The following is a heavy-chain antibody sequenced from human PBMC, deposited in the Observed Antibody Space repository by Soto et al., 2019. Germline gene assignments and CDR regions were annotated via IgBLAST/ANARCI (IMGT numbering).Heavy chain of an antibody. Sequence: QVQLVQSGAEVKKPGSSVKVSCKASGGTFGTNAISWVRQAPGQGLEWMGNIIPLFGVTTYAQKFQGRVTITADTSTSTAYMEVRSLRSEDTAFYFCARETGTTALDSWGQGTSVTVSS. D-gene: IGHD1-1*01. CDR2: IIPLFGVT. CDR3: ARETGTTALDS. CDR1: GGTFGTNA. V-gene: IGHV1-69*09. J-gene: IGHJ4*03.